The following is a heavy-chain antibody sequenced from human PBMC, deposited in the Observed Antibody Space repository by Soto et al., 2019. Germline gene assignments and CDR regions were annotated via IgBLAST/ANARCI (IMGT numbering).Heavy chain of an antibody. Sequence: EVQLLESGGGLVQPGGSLRLSCAASGFPFGNYAFSWVRQAPGKGLEWVSVISGGGDATYYPDSVKGRFTTSRDNSTNTVYLQMNSLRAEDTAVYYCAKKSLGSITLPALYYFDYWGQGTLVTVSS. J-gene: IGHJ4*02. CDR2: ISGGGDAT. CDR3: AKKSLGSITLPALYYFDY. V-gene: IGHV3-23*01. CDR1: GFPFGNYA. D-gene: IGHD7-27*01.